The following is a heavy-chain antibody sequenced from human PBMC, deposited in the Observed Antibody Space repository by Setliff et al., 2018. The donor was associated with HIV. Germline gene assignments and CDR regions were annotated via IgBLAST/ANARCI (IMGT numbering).Heavy chain of an antibody. D-gene: IGHD3-22*01. CDR1: GVSISVHH. Sequence: PSETLSLTCSIYGVSISVHHWSWIRQSPGKGLEWIGTVYYDASTIYTPSLNSRVIISVDTSKSQFSLNLSSVTAADTAVYYCARDLGITMIVTHAFDIWGQGTMVTVSS. CDR2: VYYDAST. V-gene: IGHV4-59*11. J-gene: IGHJ3*02. CDR3: ARDLGITMIVTHAFDI.